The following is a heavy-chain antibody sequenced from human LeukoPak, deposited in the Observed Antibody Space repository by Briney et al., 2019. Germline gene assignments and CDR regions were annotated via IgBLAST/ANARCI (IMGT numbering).Heavy chain of an antibody. CDR3: AKDLYYDILTGRDY. J-gene: IGHJ4*02. V-gene: IGHV3-23*01. CDR1: GVTLSSYA. D-gene: IGHD3-9*01. Sequence: GGSLRLSCAASGVTLSSYAMSWVRQAPGKGLEWVSAISGSGGSTYYADSVKGRFTISRDNSKNTLYLQMNSLRAEDTAVYYCAKDLYYDILTGRDYWGQGTLVTVSS. CDR2: ISGSGGST.